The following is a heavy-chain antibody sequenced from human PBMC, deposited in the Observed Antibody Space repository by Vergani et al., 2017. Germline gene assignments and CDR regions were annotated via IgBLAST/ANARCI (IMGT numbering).Heavy chain of an antibody. D-gene: IGHD6-13*01. CDR1: GFSLSNARMG. CDR3: ARIRIAAAGEYYYYYYGMDV. J-gene: IGHJ6*02. V-gene: IGHV2-26*01. CDR2: IFSNDEK. Sequence: QVTLKESGPVLVKPTETLTLTCTVSGFSLSNARMGVSWIRQPPGKALEWLAHIFSNDEKSYSTSLKSRPTISKDTAKSQVVLTMTNMDPVATATYYCARIRIAAAGEYYYYYYGMDVWGQGTTVTVSS.